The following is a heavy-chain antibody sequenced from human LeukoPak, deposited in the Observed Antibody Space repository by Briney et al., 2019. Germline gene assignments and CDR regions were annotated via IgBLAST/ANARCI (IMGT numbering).Heavy chain of an antibody. CDR2: INSDGSST. D-gene: IGHD3-10*01. Sequence: GGSLRLSCAASGFTFSSYWMHWVRQAPGKGLVWVSRINSDGSSTSYADSVKGRFTISRDNAKNTLYLQMNSLRAEDTAGYYCARRYYGSGSYRLHWFDPWGQGTLVTVSS. V-gene: IGHV3-74*01. CDR1: GFTFSSYW. CDR3: ARRYYGSGSYRLHWFDP. J-gene: IGHJ5*02.